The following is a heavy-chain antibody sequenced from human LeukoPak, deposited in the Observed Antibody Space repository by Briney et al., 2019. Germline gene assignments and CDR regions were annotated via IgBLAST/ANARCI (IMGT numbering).Heavy chain of an antibody. V-gene: IGHV4-59*01. D-gene: IGHD1-26*01. CDR3: ARAAGNSGSYSPDYYYYYMDV. CDR1: GGSISSYY. J-gene: IGHJ6*03. Sequence: PSETLSLTCTVSGGSISSYYWSWIRQPPGKGLEWIGYIYYSGSTNYNPSLKSRVTISVDTSKNQFSLKLSSVTAADTAVYYCARAAGNSGSYSPDYYYYYMDVWGKGTTVTISS. CDR2: IYYSGST.